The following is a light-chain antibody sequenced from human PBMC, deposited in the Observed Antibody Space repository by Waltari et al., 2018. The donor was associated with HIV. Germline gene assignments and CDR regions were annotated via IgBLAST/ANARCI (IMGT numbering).Light chain of an antibody. CDR1: SSNIGSNT. V-gene: IGLV1-44*01. CDR3: AAWDDSLNGPGVV. CDR2: SNN. Sequence: QSVLTQPPSASGTPGPRVTISCSGSSSNIGSNTVNWYQQLPGPAPKLLIYSNNQRPSGVPDRFSGSKSGTSASLAISGLQSEDEADYYCAAWDDSLNGPGVVFGGGTKLTVL. J-gene: IGLJ2*01.